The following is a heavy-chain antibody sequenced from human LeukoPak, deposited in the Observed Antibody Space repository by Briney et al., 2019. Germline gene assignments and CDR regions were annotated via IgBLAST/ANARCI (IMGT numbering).Heavy chain of an antibody. J-gene: IGHJ4*02. CDR2: IKQDGSEK. CDR3: GPGDTFICY. V-gene: IGHV3-7*01. D-gene: IGHD5-18*01. Sequence: GGSLRLSCAASGFTFSSYWMNWVRQAPGKGLEWVANIKQDGSEKYYVGSVKGRFTISRDNAKNSLYLQMNSLRAEDTAVYYCGPGDTFICYWGQGTLVTVTS. CDR1: GFTFSSYW.